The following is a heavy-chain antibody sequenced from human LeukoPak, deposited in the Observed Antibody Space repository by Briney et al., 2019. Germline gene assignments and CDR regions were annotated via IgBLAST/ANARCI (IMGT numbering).Heavy chain of an antibody. CDR3: AREVIAAHNWFDP. V-gene: IGHV4-61*02. CDR2: FYTSGTT. Sequence: SETLSLTCTVSGGSISSGSYSWSWIRQPAGEGLEWIGRFYTSGTTNYNPSLKSRVTISVDTSKNQFSLKLTSVTAADTALYYCAREVIAAHNWFDPWGQGTLVTVSS. J-gene: IGHJ5*02. D-gene: IGHD6-6*01. CDR1: GGSISSGSYS.